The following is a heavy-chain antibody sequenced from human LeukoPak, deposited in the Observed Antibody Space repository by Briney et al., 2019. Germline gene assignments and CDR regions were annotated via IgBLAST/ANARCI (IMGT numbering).Heavy chain of an antibody. V-gene: IGHV1-46*01. CDR2: INPGGGST. J-gene: IGHJ5*02. D-gene: IGHD2-2*02. Sequence: ASVKVSCKASGYTFTSYYMHWVRQAPGQGLEWMGIINPGGGSTSYAQKFQGRVTMTGDTSTSTVYMELSSLRSEDTAVYYCAKGIVVVPAAIGLSWFDPWGQGTLVTVSS. CDR3: AKGIVVVPAAIGLSWFDP. CDR1: GYTFTSYY.